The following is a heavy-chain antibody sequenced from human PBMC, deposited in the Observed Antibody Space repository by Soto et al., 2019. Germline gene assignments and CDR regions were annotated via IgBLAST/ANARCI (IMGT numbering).Heavy chain of an antibody. D-gene: IGHD3-22*01. V-gene: IGHV1-69*13. CDR3: AREIGSYYDSSGYSPFDY. Sequence: ASVKVSCKASGGTFSSYAISWVRQAPGQGLEWMGGIIPIFGTANYAQKFQGRVTITADDSTSTAYMELSSLRSEDTAVYYCAREIGSYYDSSGYSPFDYWGQGTLVTVSS. CDR2: IIPIFGTA. J-gene: IGHJ4*02. CDR1: GGTFSSYA.